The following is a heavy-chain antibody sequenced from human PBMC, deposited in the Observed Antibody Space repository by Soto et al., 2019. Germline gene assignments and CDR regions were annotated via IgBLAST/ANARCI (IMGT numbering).Heavy chain of an antibody. CDR2: IIPIFGTA. D-gene: IGHD3-16*01. J-gene: IGHJ6*02. Sequence: QVQLVQSGAEVKKPGSSVKVSCKVSGGTFSSYAISWVRQAPGQGLEWMGGIIPIFGTANYAQKFQDRVTITADESTSTAYMELSSLRSEDTAVYYCARGGEVPLSDRSYYYYYGMDVWGQGTTVTVSS. CDR1: GGTFSSYA. CDR3: ARGGEVPLSDRSYYYYYGMDV. V-gene: IGHV1-69*01.